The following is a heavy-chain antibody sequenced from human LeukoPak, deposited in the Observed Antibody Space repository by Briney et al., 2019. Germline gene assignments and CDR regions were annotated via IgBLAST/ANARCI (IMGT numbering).Heavy chain of an antibody. CDR3: ARYKVEGEGDY. Sequence: ASVKVSCKASGYTFTSYYMHWVRQAPGQGLEWMGIINPSGGSTSYAQKFQGRVTITADKSTSTAYMELSSLRSEDTAVYYCARYKVEGEGDYWGQGTLVTVSS. D-gene: IGHD1-14*01. CDR1: GYTFTSYY. J-gene: IGHJ4*02. V-gene: IGHV1-46*01. CDR2: INPSGGST.